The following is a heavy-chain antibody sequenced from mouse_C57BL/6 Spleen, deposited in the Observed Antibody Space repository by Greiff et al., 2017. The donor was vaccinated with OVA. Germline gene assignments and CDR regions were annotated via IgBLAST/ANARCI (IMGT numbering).Heavy chain of an antibody. CDR2: IDPSDSYT. CDR3: AAIRPRNYYAMDY. V-gene: IGHV1-69*01. Sequence: QVQLQQPGAELVMPGASVKLSCKASGYTFTSYWMHWVKQRPGQGLEWIGEIDPSDSYTNYNQKFKGKSTLTVDKSSSTAYMQLSSLTSEDSAVYYCAAIRPRNYYAMDYWGQGTSVTVSS. D-gene: IGHD2-12*01. J-gene: IGHJ4*01. CDR1: GYTFTSYW.